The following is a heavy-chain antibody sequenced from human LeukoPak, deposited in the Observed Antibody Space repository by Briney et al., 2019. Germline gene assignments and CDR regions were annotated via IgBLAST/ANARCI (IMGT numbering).Heavy chain of an antibody. D-gene: IGHD2-8*01. CDR1: GYTFTGYY. CDR3: ARDSIVLMVYAIVSGYYYMDV. J-gene: IGHJ6*03. V-gene: IGHV1-18*04. Sequence: ASVKVSCKASGYTFTGYYMHWVRQAPGQGLEWMGWISAYNGNTNYAQKLQGRVTMTTDTSTSTAYMELRSLRSDDTAVYYCARDSIVLMVYAIVSGYYYMDVWGKGTTVTVSS. CDR2: ISAYNGNT.